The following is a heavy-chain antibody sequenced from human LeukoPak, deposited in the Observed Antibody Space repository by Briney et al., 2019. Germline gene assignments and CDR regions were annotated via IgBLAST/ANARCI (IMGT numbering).Heavy chain of an antibody. J-gene: IGHJ4*02. Sequence: SGPALVKPTQTLTLTFTFSGFSLSTSGMCVSWIRQPPVKALEWLALIDWDDDKHYSTSLNTRLTISKDTSKNQVVLTMTNMDPVDTATYYCARLPFTSSWTTLDYWGQGILVTVSS. V-gene: IGHV2-70*01. CDR2: IDWDDDK. CDR3: ARLPFTSSWTTLDY. CDR1: GFSLSTSGMC. D-gene: IGHD6-13*01.